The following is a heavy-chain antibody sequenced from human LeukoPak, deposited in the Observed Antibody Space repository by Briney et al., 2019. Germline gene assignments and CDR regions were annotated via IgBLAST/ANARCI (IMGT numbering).Heavy chain of an antibody. Sequence: GASVQVSCKGSGYTFIDYYMHWVRQAPGQGLEWVGLINPKSGGTNYAQKFQGRVTMTRDTSISTAYMELSRLRSDDTAVYYCAVRYFGWSLDYWGQGTLVAVSS. V-gene: IGHV1-2*02. CDR2: INPKSGGT. J-gene: IGHJ4*02. CDR3: AVRYFGWSLDY. CDR1: GYTFIDYY. D-gene: IGHD3-9*01.